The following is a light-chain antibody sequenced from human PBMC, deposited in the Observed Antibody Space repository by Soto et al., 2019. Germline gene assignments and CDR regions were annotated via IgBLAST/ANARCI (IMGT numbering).Light chain of an antibody. V-gene: IGLV1-47*02. CDR2: SNN. CDR3: AAWDDSLTAGV. CDR1: NSNIGGNS. J-gene: IGLJ3*02. Sequence: HSVLTQPPSASGTPGQRVTISCSGSNSNIGGNSVNWYQQLPLRAPKLLIYSNNQRPSGVPDRFSDSKSGTSASMAISGVRSEDEADYYCAAWDDSLTAGVFGGGTKLTVL.